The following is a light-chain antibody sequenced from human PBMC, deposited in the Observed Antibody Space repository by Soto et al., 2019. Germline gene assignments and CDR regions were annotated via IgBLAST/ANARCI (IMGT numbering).Light chain of an antibody. J-gene: IGKJ5*01. CDR3: QQYENLPT. Sequence: EIVLTQSPATLSLSPGERATLPCRASQSVSSYLAWYQQKPGQAPRLLIYGASTRATGIPARFSGSGSGTEFTLTISRLQPEDIATYYCQQYENLPTFGQGTRLEIK. CDR1: QSVSSY. V-gene: IGKV3-15*01. CDR2: GAS.